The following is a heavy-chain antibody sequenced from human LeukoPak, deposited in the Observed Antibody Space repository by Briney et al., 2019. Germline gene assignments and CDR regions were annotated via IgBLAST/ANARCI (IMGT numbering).Heavy chain of an antibody. CDR1: GFTFSAYN. Sequence: PGGSLRLSCEGSGFTFSAYNMNWVRQAPGKGLESISYISSSSATIFYADSVKGRFTISRDNDKNSLYLQMNSLRPEDTAVYYCAKGDRYCSSTSCYKRGGLLEWLSDDWGQGALVTVSS. V-gene: IGHV3-48*01. CDR2: ISSSSATI. D-gene: IGHD2-2*02. J-gene: IGHJ4*02. CDR3: AKGDRYCSSTSCYKRGGLLEWLSDD.